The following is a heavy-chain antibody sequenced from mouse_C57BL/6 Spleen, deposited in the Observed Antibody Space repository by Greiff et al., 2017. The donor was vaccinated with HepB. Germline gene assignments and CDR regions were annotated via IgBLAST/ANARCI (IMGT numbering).Heavy chain of an antibody. Sequence: EVQVVESGGGLVQPKGSLKLSCAASGFSFNTYAMNWVRQAPGKGLEWVARIRSKSNNYATYYDDSVKDRFTISRDDSESMLYLQMKNLKTEDTAMYYCVRLLDGYYDWYFDVWGTGTTVTVSS. CDR2: IRSKSNNYAT. V-gene: IGHV10-1*01. CDR1: GFSFNTYA. CDR3: VRLLDGYYDWYFDV. D-gene: IGHD2-3*01. J-gene: IGHJ1*03.